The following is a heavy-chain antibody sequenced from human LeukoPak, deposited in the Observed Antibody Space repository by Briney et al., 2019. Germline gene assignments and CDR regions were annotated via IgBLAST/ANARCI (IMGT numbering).Heavy chain of an antibody. CDR3: ARTTDSSSLDC. D-gene: IGHD6-6*01. V-gene: IGHV1-46*01. J-gene: IGHJ4*02. CDR2: INPGGDNT. CDR1: GYTFTNYY. Sequence: ALVKVSCKASGYTFTNYYIHWVRQAPGQGLEWMGLINPGGDNTDYAQNFQGRVTMTRDTSTSTVYMGLSSLRSEDTAVYYCARTTDSSSLDCWGQGTLVTVSS.